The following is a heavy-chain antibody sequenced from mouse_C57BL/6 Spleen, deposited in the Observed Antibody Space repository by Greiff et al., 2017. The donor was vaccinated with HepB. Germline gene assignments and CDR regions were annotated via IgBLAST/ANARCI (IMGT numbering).Heavy chain of an antibody. CDR1: GYTFTNYW. CDR3: ARGPRSSYFDY. CDR2: IYPGGGYT. J-gene: IGHJ2*01. D-gene: IGHD1-1*01. V-gene: IGHV1-63*01. Sequence: QVQLQQSGAELVRPGTSVKMSCKASGYTFTNYWIGWAKQRPGHGLEWIGDIYPGGGYTNYYEKFKGKATLTADKSSSTAYMQFSSLTSEDAAIYYCARGPRSSYFDYWGQGTTLTVSS.